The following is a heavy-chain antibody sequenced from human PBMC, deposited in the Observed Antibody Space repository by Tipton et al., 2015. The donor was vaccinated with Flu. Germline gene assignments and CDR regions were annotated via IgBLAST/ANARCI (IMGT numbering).Heavy chain of an antibody. CDR3: ARLSYYDVDLKNFYFDH. D-gene: IGHD3-10*02. CDR2: IYPSGTT. CDR1: SGSIRSTNYF. Sequence: TLSLTCTVSSGSIRSTNYFCAWIRQPPGKRLELIGSIYPSGTTYYNPSLKSRVTISVDTSKSQFSLMLRSATAADTAVYYCARLSYYDVDLKNFYFDHWGQGALVTVSS. J-gene: IGHJ4*02. V-gene: IGHV4-39*01.